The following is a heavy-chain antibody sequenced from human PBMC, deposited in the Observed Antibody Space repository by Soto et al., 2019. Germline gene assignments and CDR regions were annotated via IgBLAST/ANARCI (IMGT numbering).Heavy chain of an antibody. V-gene: IGHV1-8*01. CDR2: MNPNSGNT. Sequence: ASVKVSCKASGYTFTSYDINWVRQATGQGLEWMGWMNPNSGNTGYAQKFQGRVTMTRNTSISTAYMELSSLRSEDTAVYYCARMNMVRGVKPPFYYYYYMDVWGKGTTVTVSS. J-gene: IGHJ6*03. D-gene: IGHD3-10*01. CDR1: GYTFTSYD. CDR3: ARMNMVRGVKPPFYYYYYMDV.